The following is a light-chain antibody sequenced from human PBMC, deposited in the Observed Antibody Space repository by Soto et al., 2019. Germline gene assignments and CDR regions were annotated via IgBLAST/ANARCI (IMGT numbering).Light chain of an antibody. Sequence: EIVLTQSLGTLSLSPGERATLSCRASQSVSNSYLTWYQHKPGQAPRLLIYGVSSRATGVPVSFSGSGSGTDFTLTISRLEPEDFAVYYCQQYVSAPITFGQGTRLEIK. J-gene: IGKJ5*01. CDR1: QSVSNSY. V-gene: IGKV3-20*01. CDR3: QQYVSAPIT. CDR2: GVS.